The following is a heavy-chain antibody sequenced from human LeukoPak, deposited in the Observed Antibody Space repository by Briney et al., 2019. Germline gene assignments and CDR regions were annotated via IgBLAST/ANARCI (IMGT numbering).Heavy chain of an antibody. CDR1: GGFDSTYW. CDR2: IGYSGTT. J-gene: IGHJ5*02. CDR3: ARKTFRTGAHAT. Sequence: SETLSLTCTVSGGFDSTYWWNWIRQPQGKGLEWIGYIGYSGTTNYNYNPSLKSRVTISLDMSMKQLSLKLISVTAADTAVYYCARKTFRTGAHATWGQGTLVTVSS. D-gene: IGHD3/OR15-3a*01. V-gene: IGHV4-59*02.